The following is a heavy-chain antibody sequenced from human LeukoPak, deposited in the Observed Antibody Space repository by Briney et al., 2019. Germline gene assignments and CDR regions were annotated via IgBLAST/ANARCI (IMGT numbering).Heavy chain of an antibody. CDR3: ARDLKRGYSSGRYSWGTGSSNDY. V-gene: IGHV1-18*04. CDR1: GYTFTGYY. CDR2: ISGYNGNT. J-gene: IGHJ4*02. Sequence: ASVKLSCKASGYTFTGYYMHWVREAPGQGLEWMGWISGYNGNTNYAQKLQGRVTMTTDTSTSTAYMELRSLRSDDTAVYYCARDLKRGYSSGRYSWGTGSSNDYWGQGTLVTVSS. D-gene: IGHD6-19*01.